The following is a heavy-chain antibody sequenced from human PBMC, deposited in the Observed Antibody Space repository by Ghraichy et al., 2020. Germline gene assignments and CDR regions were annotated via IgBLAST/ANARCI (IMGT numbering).Heavy chain of an antibody. CDR3: LRGREWQWLAVDY. D-gene: IGHD6-19*01. V-gene: IGHV3-30*19. Sequence: GESLNISCVASGITFSSYGFHWVRQTPGKGLEWVAIISKDGSEKYYADSVKGRFTISRDDSKDTLFLHMNSLGLEDTAVYYCLRGREWQWLAVDYWGQGTLVTVSS. J-gene: IGHJ4*02. CDR1: GITFSSYG. CDR2: ISKDGSEK.